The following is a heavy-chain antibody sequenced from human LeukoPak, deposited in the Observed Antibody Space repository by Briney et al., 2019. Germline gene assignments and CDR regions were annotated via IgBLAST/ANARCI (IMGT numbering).Heavy chain of an antibody. Sequence: PGGSLRLSCSASGFTFSSYAMHWVRQAPGMGLEYVSAISSNGGSTYYADSVKGRFTISRDNSKNTLYLEMSSLRAEDTAVYYCVKEGSRAAIPFDYWGQGTLVTVSS. CDR2: ISSNGGST. D-gene: IGHD2-2*02. CDR3: VKEGSRAAIPFDY. V-gene: IGHV3-64D*06. CDR1: GFTFSSYA. J-gene: IGHJ4*02.